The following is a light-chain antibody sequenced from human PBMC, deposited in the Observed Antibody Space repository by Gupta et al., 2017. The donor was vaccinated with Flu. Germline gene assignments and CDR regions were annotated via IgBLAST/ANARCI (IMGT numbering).Light chain of an antibody. J-gene: IGKJ1*01. V-gene: IGKV3-20*01. CDR2: GAS. CDR3: QQYGSPPA. CDR1: QSVSSSY. Sequence: EIVLTQSPGTLSLSPGERATLSCRASQSVSSSYLAWYQQKPGQAPRLLSYGASSRATGIPDRFSGSGSGTDFTLTISRLEPEDFAVYYCQQYGSPPAFGQGTKVEIK.